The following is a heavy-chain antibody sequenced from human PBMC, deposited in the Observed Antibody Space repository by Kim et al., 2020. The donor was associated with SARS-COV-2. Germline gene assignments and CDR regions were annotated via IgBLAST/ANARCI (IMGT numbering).Heavy chain of an antibody. CDR1: GDSVSSNSAA. CDR2: TYYRSKWYN. CDR3: ARDLSRGWYSSSWGGEIDY. Sequence: SQTLSLTCAISGDSVSSNSAAWNWIRQSPSRGLEWLGRTYYRSKWYNDYAVSVKSRITINPDTSKNQFSLQLNSVTPEDTAVYYCARDLSRGWYSSSWGGEIDYWGQGTLVTVSS. D-gene: IGHD6-6*01. J-gene: IGHJ4*02. V-gene: IGHV6-1*01.